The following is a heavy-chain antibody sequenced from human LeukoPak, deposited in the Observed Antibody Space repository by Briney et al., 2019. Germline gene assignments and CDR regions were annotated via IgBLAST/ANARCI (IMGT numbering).Heavy chain of an antibody. V-gene: IGHV1-24*01. J-gene: IGHJ6*03. D-gene: IGHD2-2*01. Sequence: GDSVKVSCKVSGFTLSELSMHWVRQAPGKGLEWVGGFGPVGGQIIYGESFRGRVILTEDPSTNTPFMEVTSMRPVDTAVYYCATGVICATTTCPGYRNFYSFMDVWGEGTAVTFSS. CDR1: GFTLSELS. CDR3: ATGVICATTTCPGYRNFYSFMDV. CDR2: FGPVGGQI.